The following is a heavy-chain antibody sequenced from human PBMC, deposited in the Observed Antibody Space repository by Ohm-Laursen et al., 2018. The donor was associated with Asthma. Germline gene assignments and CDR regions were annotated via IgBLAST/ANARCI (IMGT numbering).Heavy chain of an antibody. V-gene: IGHV3-11*01. CDR3: ARDPASGYDQYYYYGMDV. CDR2: ISSSGSTI. Sequence: SLRLSCTAPGFTFSDYYMSWIRQAPGKGLEWVSYISSSGSTIYYADSVKGRFTISRDNAKNSLYLQMNSLRAEDTAVYYCARDPASGYDQYYYYGMDVWGQGTTVTVSS. J-gene: IGHJ6*02. CDR1: GFTFSDYY. D-gene: IGHD5-12*01.